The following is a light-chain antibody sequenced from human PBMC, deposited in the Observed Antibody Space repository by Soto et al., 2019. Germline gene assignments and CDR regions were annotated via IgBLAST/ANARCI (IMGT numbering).Light chain of an antibody. Sequence: GERVTLSCRASQSVSSSYLTWYQQKPGQAPRLLIYGASTRATGIPARFSGSGSGTDFTLTISSLQPEDFAVYYCQQDYNLPPLTFGGGTKVDIK. CDR2: GAS. CDR1: QSVSSSY. J-gene: IGKJ4*01. CDR3: QQDYNLPPLT. V-gene: IGKV3D-7*01.